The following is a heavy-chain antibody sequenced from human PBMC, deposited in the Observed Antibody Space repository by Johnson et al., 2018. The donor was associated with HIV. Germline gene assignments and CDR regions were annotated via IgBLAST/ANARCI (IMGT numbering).Heavy chain of an antibody. D-gene: IGHD3-22*01. CDR2: IGWNSVSI. CDR1: GFTFEDYA. V-gene: IGHV3-9*01. CDR3: AKGRTYYYDSSGSPWDACDI. Sequence: VQLVESGGGLVQPGRSLRLSCAASGFTFEDYAMPWVRQAPGKGLEWVSGIGWNSVSIGYADSVKGRFTISRDNAKNSLYLQMNSLRAEDTALYYCAKGRTYYYDSSGSPWDACDIWGQGTMVTVSS. J-gene: IGHJ3*02.